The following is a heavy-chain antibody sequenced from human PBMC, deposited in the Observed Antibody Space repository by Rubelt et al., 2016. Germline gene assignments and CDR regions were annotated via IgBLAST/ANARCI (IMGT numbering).Heavy chain of an antibody. CDR1: GGSFSGYY. J-gene: IGHJ4*02. CDR2: INHSGST. V-gene: IGHV4-34*01. Sequence: QVQPQQWGAGLLKPSETLSLTCAVYGGSFSGYYWSWIRQPPGKGLEWIGEINHSGSTNYNPSLKSRVTISGDTAKNQFSLKLGSVTAADTAVYYCARGKEGLGVTMMDYWGQGTLVTVSS. D-gene: IGHD3-22*01. CDR3: ARGKEGLGVTMMDY.